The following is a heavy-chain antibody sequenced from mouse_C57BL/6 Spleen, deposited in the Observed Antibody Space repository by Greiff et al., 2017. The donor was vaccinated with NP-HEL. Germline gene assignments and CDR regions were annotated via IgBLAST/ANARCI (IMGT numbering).Heavy chain of an antibody. CDR3: ARRIYSYGSSYVRGNYFDY. Sequence: QVQLQQPGAELVKPGASVKLSCKASGYTFTSSWMQWVKPRPGQGLAWIGEIDPSASYTNYHQKFNVTATLTVDTASSTAYMQLSSLTSEDSAVYYCARRIYSYGSSYVRGNYFDYWGQGTTLTVSS. V-gene: IGHV1-50*01. J-gene: IGHJ2*01. CDR2: IDPSASYT. D-gene: IGHD1-1*01. CDR1: GYTFTSSW.